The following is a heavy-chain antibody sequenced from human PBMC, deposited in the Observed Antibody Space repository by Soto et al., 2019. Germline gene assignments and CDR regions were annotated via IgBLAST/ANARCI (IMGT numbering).Heavy chain of an antibody. CDR2: ISGSGGST. V-gene: IGHV3-23*01. Sequence: VQLLESGGGLVQPGGSLRLSCAASGFTFSSYAMSWVRQAPGKGLEWVSAISGSGGSTYYADSVKGRFTISRDNSKNTLYLQMTSLRAEDTAVYYCAKGSAEGDYDILTGYYYFDYWGQGTLVTVSS. J-gene: IGHJ4*02. CDR1: GFTFSSYA. CDR3: AKGSAEGDYDILTGYYYFDY. D-gene: IGHD3-9*01.